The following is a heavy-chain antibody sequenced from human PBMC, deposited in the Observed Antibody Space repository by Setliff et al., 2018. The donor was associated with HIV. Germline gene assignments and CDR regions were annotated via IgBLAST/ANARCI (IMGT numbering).Heavy chain of an antibody. Sequence: QPGGSLRLSCEASGFTLRSYAMYWVRQAPGKGLEWVAGISGAGATTYYADSVKGRFTISRDNSKDTLYLQMNSLRAEDTAVYYCAKDGYSDYLNSYFDYWGQGTLVTVS. V-gene: IGHV3-23*01. CDR1: GFTLRSYA. D-gene: IGHD4-17*01. J-gene: IGHJ4*02. CDR3: AKDGYSDYLNSYFDY. CDR2: ISGAGATT.